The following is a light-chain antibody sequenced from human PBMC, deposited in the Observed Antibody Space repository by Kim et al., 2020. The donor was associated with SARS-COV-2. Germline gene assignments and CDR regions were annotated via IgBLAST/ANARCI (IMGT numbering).Light chain of an antibody. CDR3: QQYNIWPPWT. V-gene: IGKV3-15*01. CDR2: GAS. CDR1: QSVSTD. J-gene: IGKJ2*02. Sequence: IVMTQSPATLSVSPGQRATLSCRASQSVSTDLAWYQQKPGQTPRLLIYGASTRATGIPARFSGSGSGTDFTLTISSLQSEDFAVYYCQQYNIWPPWTFGQGTKLEIK.